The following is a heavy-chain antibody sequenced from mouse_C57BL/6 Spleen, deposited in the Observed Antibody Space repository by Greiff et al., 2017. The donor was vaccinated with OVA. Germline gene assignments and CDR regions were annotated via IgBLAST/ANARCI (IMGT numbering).Heavy chain of an antibody. CDR1: GYTFTSYW. CDR2: IHPTSGST. Sequence: QVQLQQPGAELVKPGASVKLSCKASGYTFTSYWMHWVKQRPGQGLEWIGMIHPTSGSTNYNEKFKSKATLTVDKSSSTAYMQLSSLTSEDSAVYYCAVYDGYFFAYWGQGTLVTVSA. J-gene: IGHJ3*01. CDR3: AVYDGYFFAY. V-gene: IGHV1-64*01. D-gene: IGHD2-3*01.